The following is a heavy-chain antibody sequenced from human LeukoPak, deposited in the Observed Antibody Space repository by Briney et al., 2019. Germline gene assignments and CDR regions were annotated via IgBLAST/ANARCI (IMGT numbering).Heavy chain of an antibody. CDR3: AREFSSGWWGYFCDF. CDR1: GFTFSSYE. Sequence: GGPLRLSCAASGFTFSSYEMNWLRQAPGKGLEWGSYISSSGSTIYYADSVKGRFTISRDNAKNSLYLQMDSLRAEDTAVYYCAREFSSGWWGYFCDFWGQGTVVSVFS. CDR2: ISSSGSTI. V-gene: IGHV3-48*03. J-gene: IGHJ4*02. D-gene: IGHD6-19*01.